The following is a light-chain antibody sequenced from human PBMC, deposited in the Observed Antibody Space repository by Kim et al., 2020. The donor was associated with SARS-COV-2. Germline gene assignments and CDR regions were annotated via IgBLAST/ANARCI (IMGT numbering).Light chain of an antibody. V-gene: IGKV3-20*01. CDR2: SAS. J-gene: IGKJ2*01. CDR3: QQYGIAPPYT. Sequence: PGERATPSCRASQRVCSNCLAWYQQKPGQAPRLLIYSASTRDTAIPDRFSGSGSGTDFTLSISRLEPEDSAVYYCQQYGIAPPYTFGQGTKLEI. CDR1: QRVCSNC.